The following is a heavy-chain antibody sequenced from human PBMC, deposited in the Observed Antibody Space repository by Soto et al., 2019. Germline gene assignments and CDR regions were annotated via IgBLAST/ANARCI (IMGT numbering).Heavy chain of an antibody. J-gene: IGHJ6*02. CDR1: GFTFSSYS. D-gene: IGHD3-22*01. Sequence: GGSLRLSYGASGFTFSSYSMNWVRLAPGEGLEWISHISASSRTLFYADSVKGCFTISRDNAKNSLYLQMNSLRAEDTAVYYCARSYYDSSASYASYGMDVWGQGTTVT. CDR2: ISASSRTL. CDR3: ARSYYDSSASYASYGMDV. V-gene: IGHV3-48*01.